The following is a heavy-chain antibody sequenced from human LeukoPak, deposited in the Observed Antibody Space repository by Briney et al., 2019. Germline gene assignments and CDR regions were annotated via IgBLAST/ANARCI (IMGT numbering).Heavy chain of an antibody. CDR3: ARPYYYDSRIDP. J-gene: IGHJ5*02. Sequence: SQTLSLTCTVSGGSVSSGDYYWSWIRQPPGKGLEWIGYMYYSGSTYYNPSLKSRITIPLDISKNQFSLKLSSVTAADTAVYYCARPYYYDSRIDPWGQGTLVTVSS. D-gene: IGHD3-22*01. V-gene: IGHV4-30-4*01. CDR2: MYYSGST. CDR1: GGSVSSGDYY.